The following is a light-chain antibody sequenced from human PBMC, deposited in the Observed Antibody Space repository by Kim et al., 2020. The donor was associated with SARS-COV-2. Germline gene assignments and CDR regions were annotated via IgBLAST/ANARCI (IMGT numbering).Light chain of an antibody. V-gene: IGKV3-20*01. Sequence: EIVLTQSPGTLALSPGERAALSCRASQSVSSSYLAWYQQKPGQAPRLLMYGASSRATGVPDRFSGSGTGTDFTLTISRLEPEEFAVYYCQLYGSSRYTFGQGTKLEI. CDR1: QSVSSSY. CDR3: QLYGSSRYT. CDR2: GAS. J-gene: IGKJ2*01.